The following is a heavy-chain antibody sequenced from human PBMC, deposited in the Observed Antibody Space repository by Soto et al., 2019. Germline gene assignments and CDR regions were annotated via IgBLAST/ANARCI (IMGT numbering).Heavy chain of an antibody. CDR3: ARSSGYGSYYFDY. D-gene: IGHD3-10*01. CDR2: IIPIFGTA. J-gene: IGHJ4*02. CDR1: GGTFSSYA. Sequence: GASVKVSCKASGGTFSSYATSWVRQAPGQGLEWMGGIIPIFGTANYAQKFQGRVTITADESTSTAYMELSSLRSEDTAVYYCARSSGYGSYYFDYWGQGTLVTVSS. V-gene: IGHV1-69*13.